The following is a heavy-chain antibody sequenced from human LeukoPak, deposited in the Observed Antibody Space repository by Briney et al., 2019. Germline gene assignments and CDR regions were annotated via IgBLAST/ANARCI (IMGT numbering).Heavy chain of an antibody. CDR3: AKDEIVGAIR. Sequence: PGGSLRLSCAASGFTFSTFAMIWVRQPPGKRLEWVSSIFPSGGEIHYADSVRGRFTISRDNSKNTLYLQMNTLRADDTAVYYCAKDEIVGAIRWGQGTLVVVSS. CDR2: IFPSGGEI. J-gene: IGHJ4*02. CDR1: GFTFSTFA. D-gene: IGHD1-26*01. V-gene: IGHV3-23*01.